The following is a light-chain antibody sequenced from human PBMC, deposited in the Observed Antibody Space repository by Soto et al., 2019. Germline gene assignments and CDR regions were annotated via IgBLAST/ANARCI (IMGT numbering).Light chain of an antibody. CDR2: AAS. J-gene: IGKJ3*01. V-gene: IGKV1-27*01. Sequence: DIQMTQSPSSLSASLGDRVTITCLASQGIANYLAWYQQKPGKVPKLLIYAASTSKPGVPSRSSGSGFGTYFTLSISSLQPEDFATYYCQKYSGASFTFGPGTKVDIK. CDR1: QGIANY. CDR3: QKYSGASFT.